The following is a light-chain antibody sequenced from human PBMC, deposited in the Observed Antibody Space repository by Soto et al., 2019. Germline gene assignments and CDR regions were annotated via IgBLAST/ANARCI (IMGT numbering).Light chain of an antibody. V-gene: IGKV1-39*01. J-gene: IGKJ1*01. Sequence: DIQMTQSPSTLSASVGDRVTIICRATQSISTSLAWYQQKPGKAPNLLISGASNLQSGVPSRFSGGGSGTDFTLTINSLQPEDFATYYCQQTYSTPWTFGQGTKVDIK. CDR3: QQTYSTPWT. CDR2: GAS. CDR1: QSISTS.